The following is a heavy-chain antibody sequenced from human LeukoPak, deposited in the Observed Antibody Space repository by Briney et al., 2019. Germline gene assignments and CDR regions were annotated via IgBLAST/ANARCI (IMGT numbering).Heavy chain of an antibody. Sequence: KPGGSLRLSCAASGFTFSSYSMNWVRQAPGKGLEWVSSISSSSSYIYYADSVKGRFTISRDNAKNSLYPQMNSLRAEDTAVYYCARDWRAGRDYWGQGPLVTVSS. J-gene: IGHJ4*02. CDR2: ISSSSSYI. CDR1: GFTFSSYS. V-gene: IGHV3-21*01. D-gene: IGHD3-10*01. CDR3: ARDWRAGRDY.